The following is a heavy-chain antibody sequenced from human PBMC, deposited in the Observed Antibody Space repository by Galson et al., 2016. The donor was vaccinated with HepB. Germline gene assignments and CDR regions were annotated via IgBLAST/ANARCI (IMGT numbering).Heavy chain of an antibody. CDR3: ASSAWLDTKMAWGYFDY. CDR1: GGTFSSYA. Sequence: SVKVSCKASGGTFSSYAINWVRQAPGQGLEWMGGIIPIFDTTNYAQKFQGRVTITADESTSPAYMELSSLRSEDTAVYYCASSAWLDTKMAWGYFDYWGQGALVTVPS. V-gene: IGHV1-69*13. CDR2: IIPIFDTT. J-gene: IGHJ4*02. D-gene: IGHD3-16*01.